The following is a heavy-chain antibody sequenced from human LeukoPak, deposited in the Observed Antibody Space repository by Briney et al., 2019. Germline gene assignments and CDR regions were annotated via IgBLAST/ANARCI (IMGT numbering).Heavy chain of an antibody. J-gene: IGHJ5*02. CDR3: ASPETTYYYDSSGFNWFDP. CDR1: GFTFSSYA. D-gene: IGHD3-22*01. Sequence: GGSLRLSCAASGFTFSSYAMHWVRQAPGKGLEWVAVISYDGSNKYYADSVKGRFTISRDNSKNTLYLQMNSLRAEDTAVYYCASPETTYYYDSSGFNWFDPWGQGTLVTVSS. V-gene: IGHV3-30*04. CDR2: ISYDGSNK.